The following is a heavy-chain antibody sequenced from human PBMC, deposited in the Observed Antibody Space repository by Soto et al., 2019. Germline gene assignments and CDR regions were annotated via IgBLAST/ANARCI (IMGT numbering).Heavy chain of an antibody. J-gene: IGHJ3*02. CDR2: ISYDGSNK. D-gene: IGHD3-3*01. CDR3: ASYYDFWSGYPNLVAFDI. Sequence: GGSLRLSCAASGFTFSSYGMHWVRQAPGKGLEWVAVISYDGSNKYYADSVKGRFTISRDNSKNTLYLQMNSLRAEDTAVYYCASYYDFWSGYPNLVAFDIWGQGTMVTVS. V-gene: IGHV3-30*03. CDR1: GFTFSSYG.